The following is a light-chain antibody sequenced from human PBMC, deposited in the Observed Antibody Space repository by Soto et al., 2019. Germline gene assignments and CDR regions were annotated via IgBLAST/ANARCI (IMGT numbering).Light chain of an antibody. V-gene: IGLV4-60*02. CDR3: ETWDTNTRV. Sequence: QSVLTQSSSASASLGSSVKLTCTLSSGHSSYIIAWHQQQPGKAPRYLMNLEGSGAYNKGSGVPDRLSGSSSGADRYLTISNLQFEDEADYYCETWDTNTRVFGGGTKLTVL. J-gene: IGLJ2*01. CDR2: LEGSGAY. CDR1: SGHSSYI.